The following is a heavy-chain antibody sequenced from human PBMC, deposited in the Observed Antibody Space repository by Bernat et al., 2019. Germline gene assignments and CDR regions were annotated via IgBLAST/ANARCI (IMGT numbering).Heavy chain of an antibody. CDR2: IWYDGNKK. Sequence: QVQLVESGGGVVQPGRSLRLSCAASGFTFSTYGMHWVRQAPGKGLEWVAIIWYDGNKKYYLDSVKGRFTISRDNSKNTLYLQMNSLRAEDTAVYYCAEDPGYSGYAWGITDYWGQGTLVTVSS. CDR3: AEDPGYSGYAWGITDY. V-gene: IGHV3-33*06. CDR1: GFTFSTYG. J-gene: IGHJ4*02. D-gene: IGHD5-12*01.